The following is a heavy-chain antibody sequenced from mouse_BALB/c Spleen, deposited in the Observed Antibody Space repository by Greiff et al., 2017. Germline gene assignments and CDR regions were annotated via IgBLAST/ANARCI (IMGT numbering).Heavy chain of an antibody. D-gene: IGHD2-10*02. CDR3: ARQGYGNYYWYFDV. CDR2: INSNGGST. V-gene: IGHV5-6-2*01. Sequence: EVQGVESGGGLVKLGGSLKLSCAASGFTFSSYYMSWVRQTPEKRLELVAAINSNGGSTYYPDTVKGRFTISRDNAKNTLYLQMSSLKSEDTALYYCARQGYGNYYWYFDVWGAGTTVTVSS. CDR1: GFTFSSYY. J-gene: IGHJ1*01.